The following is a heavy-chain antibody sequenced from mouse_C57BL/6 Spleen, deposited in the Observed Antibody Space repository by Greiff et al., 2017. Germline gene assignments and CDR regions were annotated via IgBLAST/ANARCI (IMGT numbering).Heavy chain of an antibody. CDR3: ARGGVLRGYFDV. D-gene: IGHD1-1*01. J-gene: IGHJ1*03. CDR1: GYTFTSYW. V-gene: IGHV1-69*01. CDR2: IDPSDSYT. Sequence: VQLQQPGAELVMPGASVKLSCKASGYTFTSYWMHWVKQRPGQGLEWIGEIDPSDSYTNYKQKFKGKSTLTVDKSSSTAYMQLSSLTSEDSAVYYCARGGVLRGYFDVWGTGTTVTVSS.